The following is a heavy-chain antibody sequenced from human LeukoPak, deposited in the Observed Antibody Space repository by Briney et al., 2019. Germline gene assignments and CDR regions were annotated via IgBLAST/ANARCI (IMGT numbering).Heavy chain of an antibody. Sequence: PSETLSLTCTVSGGSFSSYYWSWIRQPAGKGLEWIGRIYTSGSTNYNPSLKSGVTMSVDTSKNQFSLKLSSVTAADTAVYYWARHYYGSGSYDYWGQGTLVTVSP. D-gene: IGHD3-10*01. J-gene: IGHJ4*02. CDR2: IYTSGST. CDR3: ARHYYGSGSYDY. V-gene: IGHV4-4*07. CDR1: GGSFSSYY.